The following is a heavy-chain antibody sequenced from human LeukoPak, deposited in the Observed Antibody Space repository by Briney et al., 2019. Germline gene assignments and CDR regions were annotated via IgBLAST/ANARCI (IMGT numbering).Heavy chain of an antibody. D-gene: IGHD5-12*01. Sequence: PGGSLRLSCAASGFSFSFYWMHWVRQAPGKGPVWVSRIKTDGSIADYADSVKGRFTISRDNAKNSLYLQMNSLRAEDTAVYYCARAVVATAVGYWGQGTLVTVSS. V-gene: IGHV3-74*01. CDR3: ARAVVATAVGY. CDR1: GFSFSFYW. J-gene: IGHJ4*02. CDR2: IKTDGSIA.